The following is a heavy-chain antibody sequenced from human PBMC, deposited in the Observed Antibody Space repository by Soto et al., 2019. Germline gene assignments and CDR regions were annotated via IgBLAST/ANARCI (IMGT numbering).Heavy chain of an antibody. J-gene: IGHJ4*02. Sequence: EVQLLESGGGLVQPGGSLRLSCAASGCTFSSYAMSWVRQAPGKGLEWVSGISGNGGSTHYADSVKGRFTISRDNSKNTLYLQMNSLRAEDTAVYYCAKVRTTVVTPVCDYWGQGTLVTVSS. V-gene: IGHV3-23*01. CDR3: AKVRTTVVTPVCDY. CDR2: ISGNGGST. CDR1: GCTFSSYA. D-gene: IGHD4-17*01.